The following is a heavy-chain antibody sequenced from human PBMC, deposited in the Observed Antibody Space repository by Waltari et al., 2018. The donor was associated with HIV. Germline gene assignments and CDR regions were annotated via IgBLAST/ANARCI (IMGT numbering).Heavy chain of an antibody. CDR2: IYYSGST. Sequence: QVQLQESGPGLVKPSETLSLTCTVSGGSISSYYWSWIRQPPGKGLEWIGYIYYSGSTNYNPSLKSRVTISVDTSKNQFSLKLSSVTAADTAVYYCARLTGVVTAIGAFDIWGQGTMVTVSS. J-gene: IGHJ3*02. D-gene: IGHD2-21*02. CDR3: ARLTGVVTAIGAFDI. CDR1: GGSISSYY. V-gene: IGHV4-59*01.